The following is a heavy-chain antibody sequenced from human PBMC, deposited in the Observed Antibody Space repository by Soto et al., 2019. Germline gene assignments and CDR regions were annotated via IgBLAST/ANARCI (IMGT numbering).Heavy chain of an antibody. CDR3: ARSPGVFDY. J-gene: IGHJ4*02. D-gene: IGHD3-10*01. CDR1: GGAISSYA. CDR2: IIPVSGTT. Sequence: QVQLVQSGAEVKKPGSSVKVSCKAIGGAISSYAISWVRQAPGQGLEWMGGIIPVSGTTTYAQKFQGRVTITADTSTSTSYMELGSLRSEDTAVYYCARSPGVFDYWGQGTLVTVSS. V-gene: IGHV1-69*06.